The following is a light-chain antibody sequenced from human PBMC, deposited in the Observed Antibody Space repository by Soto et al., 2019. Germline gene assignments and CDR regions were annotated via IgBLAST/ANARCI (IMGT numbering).Light chain of an antibody. CDR3: ATWDDDLSAAV. J-gene: IGLJ7*01. Sequence: QAVVTQPPSLSGTPGQSVTISCSGSSSNIEGNTVHWYQHLPGTAPKLLIYIDHNRPSGIPDRFSGSKSGTSASLATSGLQSEDEADYYCATWDDDLSAAVFGGGTQLTVL. V-gene: IGLV1-44*01. CDR1: SSNIEGNT. CDR2: IDH.